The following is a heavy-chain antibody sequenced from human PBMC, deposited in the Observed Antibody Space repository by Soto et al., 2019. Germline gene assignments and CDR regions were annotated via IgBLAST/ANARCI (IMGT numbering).Heavy chain of an antibody. V-gene: IGHV2-5*02. J-gene: IGHJ6*02. D-gene: IGHD3-9*01. CDR1: GFSLSTSGVG. CDR2: IYWDDDK. Sequence: SGPTLVNPTQTLTLTCTFSGFSLSTSGVGVGWIRQPPGKALEWLALIYWDDDKRYSPSLKSRLTITKDTSKNQVVLTMTNMDPVDTATYYCAHTLEHFDWLLSYYYYGMDVWGQGTTVTVSS. CDR3: AHTLEHFDWLLSYYYYGMDV.